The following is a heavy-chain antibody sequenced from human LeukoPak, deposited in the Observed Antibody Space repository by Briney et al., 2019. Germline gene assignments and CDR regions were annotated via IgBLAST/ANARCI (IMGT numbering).Heavy chain of an antibody. CDR3: AKPLGGSYLFDR. D-gene: IGHD1-26*01. CDR1: GFTFSSYA. V-gene: IGHV3-23*01. J-gene: IGHJ4*02. CDR2: IEVGGAIT. Sequence: PGGSLRLSCAAPGFTFSSYAMTWVRRAPGKGLEWVSTIEVGGAITHYAASVKGRFTISRDTSKKILYLQMDSLRPEDTAVYYCAKPLGGSYLFDRWGQGTLVTVSS.